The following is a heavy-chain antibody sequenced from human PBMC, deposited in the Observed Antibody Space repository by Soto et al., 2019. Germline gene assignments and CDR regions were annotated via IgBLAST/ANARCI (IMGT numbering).Heavy chain of an antibody. CDR1: GFTFSDYY. J-gene: IGHJ6*02. Sequence: QVQLVESGGGLVKPGGSLRLSCAASGFTFSDYYMSWIRQAPGKGLEWVSYISSSSSTIYYADSVKGRFTISRDNAKNSLYLQMNSLRDEDTAVYYCARVTYYDFWSGYFNGMDVWGQGTTVTVSS. D-gene: IGHD3-3*01. CDR3: ARVTYYDFWSGYFNGMDV. V-gene: IGHV3-11*04. CDR2: ISSSSSTI.